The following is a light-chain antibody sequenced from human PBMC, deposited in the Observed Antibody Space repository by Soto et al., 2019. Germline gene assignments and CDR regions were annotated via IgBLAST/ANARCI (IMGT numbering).Light chain of an antibody. CDR1: QSVYSD. J-gene: IGKJ1*01. V-gene: IGKV3-15*01. CDR2: GAS. CDR3: QQYNNSPRT. Sequence: EIVMTQSPPTLSVSPGERATLSCRASQSVYSDLAWYQQKPGQTPRLLIYGASTRATGIPARFSGSWSGTEFTLTISSLQSEDFAVYSCQQYNNSPRTLGQGTKVEI.